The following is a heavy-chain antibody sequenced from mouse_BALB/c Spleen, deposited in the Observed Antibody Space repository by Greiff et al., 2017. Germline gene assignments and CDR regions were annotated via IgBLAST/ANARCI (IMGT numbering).Heavy chain of an antibody. Sequence: QVQLKQSGAELAKPGASVKMSCKASRYTFTSYWMHWVKQRPGQGLEWIGYINPSTGYTEYNQKFKDKATLTADKSSSTAYMQLSSLTSEDSAVYYCARGRPHYYAMDYWGQGTSVTVSS. CDR1: RYTFTSYW. CDR3: ARGRPHYYAMDY. V-gene: IGHV1-7*01. CDR2: INPSTGYT. J-gene: IGHJ4*01.